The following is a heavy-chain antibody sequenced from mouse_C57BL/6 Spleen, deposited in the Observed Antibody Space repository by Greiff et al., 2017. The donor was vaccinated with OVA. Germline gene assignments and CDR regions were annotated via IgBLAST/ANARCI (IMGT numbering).Heavy chain of an antibody. J-gene: IGHJ2*01. CDR2: ISSGSSTI. D-gene: IGHD1-1*01. CDR1: GFTFSDYG. V-gene: IGHV5-17*01. Sequence: EVKLVESGGGLVKPGGSLKLSCAASGFTFSDYGMHWVRQAPEKGLEWVAYISSGSSTIYYADTVKGRFTISRDNAKNTLFLQMTSLRSEDTAMYYCASSPHYYGSSYFDYWGQGTTLTVSS. CDR3: ASSPHYYGSSYFDY.